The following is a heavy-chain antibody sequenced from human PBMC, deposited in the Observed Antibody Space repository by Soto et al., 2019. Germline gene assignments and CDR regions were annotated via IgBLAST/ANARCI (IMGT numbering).Heavy chain of an antibody. CDR1: GGTFSSYA. CDR3: ARDGDVVPAAPNYYYGMDV. Sequence: QVQLVQSGAEVKKPGSSVKVSCKASGGTFSSYAISWVRQAPGQGLEWMGGSIPIFGTANYAQKFQGRVTITADESTSTAYMELSSLRSEDTAVYYCARDGDVVPAAPNYYYGMDVWGQGTTVTVSS. J-gene: IGHJ6*02. D-gene: IGHD2-2*01. V-gene: IGHV1-69*01. CDR2: SIPIFGTA.